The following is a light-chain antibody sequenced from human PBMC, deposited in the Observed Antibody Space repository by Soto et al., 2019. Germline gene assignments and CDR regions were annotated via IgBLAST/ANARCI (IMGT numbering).Light chain of an antibody. CDR1: QSINNW. Sequence: DIQMTQSPSTLSASVGDRVTITCRASQSINNWLAWYQQKPGKAPKLLIYKASSLQSGVPSRFSGSGSGTEFTLTISSLQPDDFATYYCQQCHTYPWTFGQGTRVEIK. CDR3: QQCHTYPWT. CDR2: KAS. J-gene: IGKJ1*01. V-gene: IGKV1-5*03.